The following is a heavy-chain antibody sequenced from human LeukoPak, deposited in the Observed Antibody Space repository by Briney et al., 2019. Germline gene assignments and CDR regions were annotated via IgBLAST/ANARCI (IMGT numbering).Heavy chain of an antibody. Sequence: GGSLRLSCAASGFTLSTYTMNWVRQAPGKGLEWVSSISSSTSYIYYADSVKGRFTISRDNAKNSLYLQMNSLRAEDTAVYYCAELGITMIGGVWGKGTTVTISS. CDR2: ISSSTSYI. CDR1: GFTLSTYT. V-gene: IGHV3-21*01. CDR3: AELGITMIGGV. D-gene: IGHD3-10*02. J-gene: IGHJ6*04.